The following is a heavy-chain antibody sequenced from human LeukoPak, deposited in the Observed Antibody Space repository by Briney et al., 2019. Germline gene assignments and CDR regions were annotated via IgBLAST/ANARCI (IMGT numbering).Heavy chain of an antibody. Sequence: SETLSLTCTVSGGSISSSNYYWGWIHQPPGKGLEWIGNIYYSWSTYYNPSLNSPVTISVDTSKNQFSLNLSSVTAADTALYYCARHTRDWPHYRFDSSGQGTLVTVSS. J-gene: IGHJ4*02. D-gene: IGHD2-21*02. V-gene: IGHV4-39*01. CDR1: GGSISSSNYY. CDR3: ARHTRDWPHYRFDS. CDR2: IYYSWST.